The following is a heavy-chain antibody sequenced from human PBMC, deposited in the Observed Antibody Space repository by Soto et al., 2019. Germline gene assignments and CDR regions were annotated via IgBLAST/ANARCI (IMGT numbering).Heavy chain of an antibody. CDR2: IHHSGST. Sequence: QMQLQESGPGLVKPSETLSLTCAVSGASISSEQSWSWVRQPPGKGLEWIGEIHHSGSTNNNPSLKSXXTXSXXKSKNQFSLTLSSVTAADTAVYYCARSFGWYAIDQWGQGTLVIVSS. D-gene: IGHD6-19*01. J-gene: IGHJ4*02. V-gene: IGHV4-4*02. CDR3: ARSFGWYAIDQ. CDR1: GASISSEQS.